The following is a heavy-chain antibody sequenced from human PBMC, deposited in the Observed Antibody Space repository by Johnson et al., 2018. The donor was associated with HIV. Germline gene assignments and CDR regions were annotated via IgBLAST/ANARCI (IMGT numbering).Heavy chain of an antibody. CDR3: ARERHYYGSVRPRERQGDAFDI. V-gene: IGHV3-33*01. CDR1: GFTFSNYA. CDR2: IWYNGSNK. Sequence: QVQLVESGGGVVQPGRSLRLSCAASGFTFSNYAMHWVRRAPGKGLEWVAVIWYNGSNKHYADSVKGRFTISRDNSKNTLYLQMNSLRAEDTAVYFCARERHYYGSVRPRERQGDAFDIWGQGTMVTVAS. J-gene: IGHJ3*02. D-gene: IGHD3-10*01.